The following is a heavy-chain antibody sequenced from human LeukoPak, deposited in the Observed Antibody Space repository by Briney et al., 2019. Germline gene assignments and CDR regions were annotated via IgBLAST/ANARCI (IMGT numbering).Heavy chain of an antibody. Sequence: GGSLRLSRAASGFTFSNYGMNWVRQAPGKGLEWVSLISSSSSYIYYADSVKGRFTISRDNAKNSLYLQMNSLRAEDTAVYYCARCRNGYRNDVFDIWGQGTMVTVSS. CDR1: GFTFSNYG. CDR3: ARCRNGYRNDVFDI. D-gene: IGHD5-24*01. CDR2: ISSSSSYI. J-gene: IGHJ3*02. V-gene: IGHV3-21*01.